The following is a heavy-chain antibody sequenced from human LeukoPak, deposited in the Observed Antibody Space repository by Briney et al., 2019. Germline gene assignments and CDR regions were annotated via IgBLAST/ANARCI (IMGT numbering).Heavy chain of an antibody. Sequence: GGSLRLSCAASGFPFSDHYMIWIRQAPGKGLEWVSYIDYDGTGMSYTDSVKGRFTISRDNAKNSLYLQMNSLRAEDTAVYYCARDSVAVVTAFGPYWYFDLWGRGTLVTVSS. CDR1: GFPFSDHY. D-gene: IGHD2-21*02. J-gene: IGHJ2*01. V-gene: IGHV3-11*01. CDR3: ARDSVAVVTAFGPYWYFDL. CDR2: IDYDGTGM.